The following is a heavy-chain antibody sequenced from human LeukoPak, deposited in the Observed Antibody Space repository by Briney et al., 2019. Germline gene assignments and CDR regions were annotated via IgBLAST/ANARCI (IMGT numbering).Heavy chain of an antibody. CDR2: IIPIFGTA. CDR1: GGTFSSYA. V-gene: IGHV1-69*13. J-gene: IGHJ5*02. D-gene: IGHD6-6*01. Sequence: SVKVSCKASGGTFSSYAISWVRQAPGQGLEWMGGIIPIFGTANYAQKFQGRVTITADESTSTAYMELSSLRSEDTAVYYCARAGIARSSSSSNWFDPWGQGTLVTVSS. CDR3: ARAGIARSSSSSNWFDP.